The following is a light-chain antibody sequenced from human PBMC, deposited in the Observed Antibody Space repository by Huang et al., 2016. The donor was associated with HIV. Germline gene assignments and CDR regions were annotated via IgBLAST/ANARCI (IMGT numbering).Light chain of an antibody. CDR2: KAS. V-gene: IGKV1-5*03. CDR3: QQYDNYST. CDR1: QGVSDW. Sequence: DIQMTQSPSTLSASVGDRVTITCRASQGVSDWLAWYQQKPGKAPKLLIYKASSLESGVPSRFSGSGSGTEFTLTISSLQPDDFATYDCQQYDNYSTFAQGTKLEIQ. J-gene: IGKJ2*01.